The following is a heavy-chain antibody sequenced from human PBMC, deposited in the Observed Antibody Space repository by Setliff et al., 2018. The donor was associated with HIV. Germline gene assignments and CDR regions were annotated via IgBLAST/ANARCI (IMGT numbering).Heavy chain of an antibody. CDR1: GGSFSDYY. CDR2: VNRGRRT. CDR3: AREIPYSYGGRGHPL. D-gene: IGHD3-22*01. Sequence: SETLSLTCALYGGSFSDYYWSWISQPQGMGLEWIWEVNRGRRTNYNSSLKSRVTISIETSRNQFSLTVSSVTAADTAVYYCAREIPYSYGGRGHPLWGQGTLVTVSS. V-gene: IGHV4-34*01. J-gene: IGHJ4*02.